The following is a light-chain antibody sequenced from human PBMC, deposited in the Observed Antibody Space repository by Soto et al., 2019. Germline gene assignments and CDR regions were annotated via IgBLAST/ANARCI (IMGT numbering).Light chain of an antibody. CDR2: AAS. CDR3: QKLRSYPSN. CDR1: QDISSY. Sequence: DIQMTHSPSTLSASVLDIVTITCRSSQDISSYLAWYQQKPGKAPTLLIYAASTLQSGVPSRFSGSGFGTDFTLTISSLQAEDFASYYCQKLRSYPSNFGGGTKVDIK. V-gene: IGKV1-9*01. J-gene: IGKJ4*01.